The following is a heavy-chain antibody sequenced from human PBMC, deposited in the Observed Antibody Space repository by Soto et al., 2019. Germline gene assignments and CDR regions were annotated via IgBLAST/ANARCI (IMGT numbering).Heavy chain of an antibody. CDR3: ARTVLGPDLLADSFVDYYYYMDV. CDR1: GGSISSYY. Sequence: SETLSLTCTVSGGSISSYYWSWIRQPPGKGLEWIGYIYYSGSTNYNPSLKRRVTFSADTSRGQFSLRLNSVTAADTAVYYCARTVLGPDLLADSFVDYYYYMDVWGQGTTVTVSS. CDR2: IYYSGST. V-gene: IGHV4-59*08. D-gene: IGHD3-9*01. J-gene: IGHJ6*03.